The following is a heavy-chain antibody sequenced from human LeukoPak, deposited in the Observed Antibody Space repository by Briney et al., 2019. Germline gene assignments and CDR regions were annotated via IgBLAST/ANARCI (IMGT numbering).Heavy chain of an antibody. V-gene: IGHV4-31*03. CDR2: IYYSGST. J-gene: IGHJ2*01. Sequence: SETLSLTCTVSGGSISSGDYYWSWIRQPPGKGLEWIGYIYYSGSTYYNPSLKSRVTISVDTSKNQFSLKLDSVTAADTAVYYCARDNPPTVTNNWYFDLWGRGTLVTVSS. CDR3: ARDNPPTVTNNWYFDL. CDR1: GGSISSGDYY. D-gene: IGHD4-17*01.